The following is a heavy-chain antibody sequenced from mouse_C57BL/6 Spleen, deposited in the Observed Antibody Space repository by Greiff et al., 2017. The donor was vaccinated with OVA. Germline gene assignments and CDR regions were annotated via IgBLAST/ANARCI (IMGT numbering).Heavy chain of an antibody. V-gene: IGHV1-69*01. D-gene: IGHD2-1*01. Sequence: QVQLQQPGAELVMPGASVKLSCKASGYTFTSYWMHWVKQRPGQGLEWIGEIDPSDSYTNYNQKFKGKSTLTVDKSSSTAYMQLSSLTSADSAVYYCARRDYGNYPDYWGQGTTLTVSS. J-gene: IGHJ2*01. CDR3: ARRDYGNYPDY. CDR2: IDPSDSYT. CDR1: GYTFTSYW.